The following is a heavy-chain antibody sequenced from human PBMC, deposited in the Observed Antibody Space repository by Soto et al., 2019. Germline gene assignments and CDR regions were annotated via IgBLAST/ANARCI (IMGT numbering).Heavy chain of an antibody. V-gene: IGHV4-59*01. D-gene: IGHD5-12*01. CDR2: IYYSGST. CDR1: GGSISSYY. CDR3: ARVGLRLIDY. J-gene: IGHJ4*02. Sequence: PSETLSITCTVSGGSISSYYWSWIRQPPGKGLEWIGYIYYSGSTNYNPSLKSRVTISVDTSKNQFSLKLSSVTAADTAVYYCARVGLRLIDYWGQGTLVTVSS.